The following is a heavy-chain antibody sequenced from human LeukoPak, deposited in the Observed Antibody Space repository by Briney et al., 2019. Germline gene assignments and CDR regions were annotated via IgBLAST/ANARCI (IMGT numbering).Heavy chain of an antibody. CDR3: AKGAARKWDLGI. D-gene: IGHD6-6*01. Sequence: GGSLRLSCAASGFTFSSYSMNWVRQAPGKGLEWVSSISSSSSYIYYADSVKGRFTISRDNSKNTLYLQMNSLRAEDTAVYYCAKGAARKWDLGIWGQGTMVTVSS. V-gene: IGHV3-21*01. J-gene: IGHJ3*02. CDR2: ISSSSSYI. CDR1: GFTFSSYS.